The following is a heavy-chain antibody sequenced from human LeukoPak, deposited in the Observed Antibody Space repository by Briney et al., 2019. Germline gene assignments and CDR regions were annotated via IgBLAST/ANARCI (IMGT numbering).Heavy chain of an antibody. Sequence: GGSLRLSCAASGFTFSSYSMNWVRQAPGKGLEWVSSISSSSSYIYYADSVKGRFTISRDNAKNSLYLQMNSLRAEDTAVYYCASYYTWYSYGFDYWGQGTLVTVSS. CDR3: ASYYTWYSYGFDY. CDR2: ISSSSSYI. V-gene: IGHV3-21*01. D-gene: IGHD5-18*01. CDR1: GFTFSSYS. J-gene: IGHJ4*02.